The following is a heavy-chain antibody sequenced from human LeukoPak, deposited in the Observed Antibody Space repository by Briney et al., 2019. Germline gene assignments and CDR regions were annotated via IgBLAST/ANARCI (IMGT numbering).Heavy chain of an antibody. CDR2: INPNSGGT. CDR3: ARDVSIAVAASDY. J-gene: IGHJ4*02. V-gene: IGHV1-2*06. D-gene: IGHD6-19*01. CDR1: GYTFTGYY. Sequence: ASVKVSCKASGYTFTGYYMHWVRQAPGQGLEWMGRINPNSGGTNYAQKFQGRVTMTRDTSISTAYTELSRLRSDDTAVYYCARDVSIAVAASDYWGQGTLVTVSS.